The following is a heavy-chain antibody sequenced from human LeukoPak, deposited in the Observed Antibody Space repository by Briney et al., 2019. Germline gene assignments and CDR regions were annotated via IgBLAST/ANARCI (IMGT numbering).Heavy chain of an antibody. Sequence: GGSLRLSCAASGFSFSSYEMNWVRQAPGKGLEWVSYIGSTTNSIYYADSVKGRFTISRDNAKKSLHLQMNSLRAEDTAVYYCARDEYSGLYYYMDVWGKGTTVTDSS. J-gene: IGHJ6*03. CDR1: GFSFSSYE. V-gene: IGHV3-48*03. CDR3: ARDEYSGLYYYMDV. CDR2: IGSTTNSI. D-gene: IGHD5-12*01.